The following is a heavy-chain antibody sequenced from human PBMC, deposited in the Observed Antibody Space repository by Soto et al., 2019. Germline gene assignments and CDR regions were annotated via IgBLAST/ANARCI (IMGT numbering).Heavy chain of an antibody. CDR1: GFTFSSCA. Sequence: GGSLRLSCAASGFTFSSCAMGWVRQAPGKGLECVSDIIDGGGSTYYADSVKGRFTISRDNSKSTLYLQMNSLRAEDTALYYCAKGRSYYYYYGVDVWGQGTTVTVSS. V-gene: IGHV3-23*01. CDR2: IIDGGGST. J-gene: IGHJ6*02. CDR3: AKGRSYYYYYGVDV.